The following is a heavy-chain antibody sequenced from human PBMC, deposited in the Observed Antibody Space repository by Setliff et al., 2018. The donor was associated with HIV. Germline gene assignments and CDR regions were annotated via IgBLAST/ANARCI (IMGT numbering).Heavy chain of an antibody. Sequence: SETLSLTCAVYGGSFSAYHWSWIRQTPGKGLEWLGEINHSGSTAYNLALESRVSMSIDTSKNQFSLKLTSVTAADTAIYYCARGRDYTGSWFRPFYLDFWCHGKLVTVSS. CDR3: ARGRDYTGSWFRPFYLDF. CDR1: GGSFSAYH. J-gene: IGHJ4*01. V-gene: IGHV4-34*01. D-gene: IGHD3-3*01. CDR2: INHSGST.